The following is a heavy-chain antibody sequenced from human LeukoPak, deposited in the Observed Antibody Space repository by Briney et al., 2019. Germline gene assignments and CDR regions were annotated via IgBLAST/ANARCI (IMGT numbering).Heavy chain of an antibody. J-gene: IGHJ4*02. CDR1: GGSISSSSYY. Sequence: SETLSLTCTVSGGSISSSSYYWGWIRQPPGKGLEWIGSIYYSGSTYYNPSLKSRVTISVDTSKNQFSLKLSSVTAADTAVYYCARSYYYDPAGPRRFDYWGQGTLVTVSS. D-gene: IGHD3-22*01. CDR2: IYYSGST. V-gene: IGHV4-39*07. CDR3: ARSYYYDPAGPRRFDY.